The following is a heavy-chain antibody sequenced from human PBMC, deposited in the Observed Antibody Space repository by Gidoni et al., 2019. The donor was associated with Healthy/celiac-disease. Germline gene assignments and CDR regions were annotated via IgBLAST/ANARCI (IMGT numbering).Heavy chain of an antibody. D-gene: IGHD3-22*01. J-gene: IGHJ4*02. CDR1: GGSFGGYY. CDR3: ARGPSYDSSGYLTKNFDY. CDR2: IHHSGST. V-gene: IGHV4-34*01. Sequence: QLQLQQWGAGRLKPSETLSLTCAVDGGSFGGYYWRWIRQPPGKGLEWIGEIHHSGSTNSNPSLKSRVTISVDTSKNQFSLKLSSVTAADTAVYFCARGPSYDSSGYLTKNFDYWGQGTLVTVSS.